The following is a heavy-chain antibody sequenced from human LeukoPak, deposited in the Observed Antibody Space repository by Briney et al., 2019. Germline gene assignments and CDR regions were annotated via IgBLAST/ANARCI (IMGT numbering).Heavy chain of an antibody. D-gene: IGHD3-10*01. V-gene: IGHV1-2*02. Sequence: GASVKVSCKASGYTFTGYYMHRVRQAPGQGLEWMGWINPNSGGTKYAQKFQGRVTMTRDTSISTAYMELSRLRSDDTAVYYCARAPPYYGSGSYYGDFDYWGQGTLVTVSS. J-gene: IGHJ4*02. CDR1: GYTFTGYY. CDR3: ARAPPYYGSGSYYGDFDY. CDR2: INPNSGGT.